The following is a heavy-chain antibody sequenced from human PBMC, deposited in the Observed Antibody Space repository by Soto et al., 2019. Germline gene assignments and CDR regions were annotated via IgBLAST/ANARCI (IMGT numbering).Heavy chain of an antibody. V-gene: IGHV3-48*01. CDR1: GFTFGSYS. CDR2: IRSSSTTI. J-gene: IGHJ4*01. CDR3: ARALAVVAGALTLNYFDY. D-gene: IGHD6-19*01. Sequence: GSLRLSCAASGFTFGSYSMNWVRQAPGKGLEWVSYIRSSSTTIYYADSVKGRFIISRDNAKNSVYLQMNSLRAEDTAVYYCARALAVVAGALTLNYFDYWGHGTLVTVSS.